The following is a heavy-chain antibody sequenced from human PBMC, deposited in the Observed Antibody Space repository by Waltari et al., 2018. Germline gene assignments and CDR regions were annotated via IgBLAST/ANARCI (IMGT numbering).Heavy chain of an antibody. D-gene: IGHD2-21*02. Sequence: QVQLQESGPRLVKPSETLSLTCSVSGFPIGSEYYWAWVRQSPGEGLVWIGGTSHSGSADYNPSLKGRVTISVDTSKNQFSLKLTSVTVADSGVYYCARLSPYTSSGDFFDPWGQGALVTVSS. J-gene: IGHJ5*02. CDR2: TSHSGSA. CDR1: GFPIGSEYY. CDR3: ARLSPYTSSGDFFDP. V-gene: IGHV4-38-2*01.